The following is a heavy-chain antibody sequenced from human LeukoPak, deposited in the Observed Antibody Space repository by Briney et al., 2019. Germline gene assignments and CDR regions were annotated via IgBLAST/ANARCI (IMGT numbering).Heavy chain of an antibody. J-gene: IGHJ5*02. CDR1: GFTFGDYY. CDR2: ISSSGSTI. Sequence: PGGSLRLSCAASGFTFGDYYMSWIRQAPGKGLEWVSYISSSGSTIYYADSVKGRFTISRDNAKNSLYLQMNSLRAEDTAVYYCARDGVVPAAIRWNWFDPWGQGTLVTVSS. V-gene: IGHV3-11*01. CDR3: ARDGVVPAAIRWNWFDP. D-gene: IGHD2-2*01.